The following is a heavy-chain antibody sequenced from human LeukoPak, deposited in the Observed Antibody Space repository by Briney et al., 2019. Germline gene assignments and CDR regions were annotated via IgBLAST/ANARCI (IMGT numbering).Heavy chain of an antibody. Sequence: SETLSLTCTVSGGSISSYYWSWIRQPPGKGLEWIGYIYDSGSTNYNPSLKSRVTISVDTSKNQFSLKLSSVTAADTAVYYCAGNVARSARGYWGQGTLVTVSS. CDR3: AGNVARSARGY. CDR1: GGSISSYY. D-gene: IGHD3-3*01. V-gene: IGHV4-59*01. J-gene: IGHJ4*02. CDR2: IYDSGST.